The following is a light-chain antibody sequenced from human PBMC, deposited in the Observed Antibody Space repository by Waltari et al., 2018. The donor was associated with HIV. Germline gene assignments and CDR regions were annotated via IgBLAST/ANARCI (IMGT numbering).Light chain of an antibody. V-gene: IGLV1-44*01. J-gene: IGLJ2*01. CDR3: AAWDDSLNPHVV. CDR2: SNN. CDR1: SSHIGSNT. Sequence: QSVLTQPPSASGTPGQRVTISCSGSSSHIGSNTVNWYQQLPGTAPKLLIYSNNQRPSGVPDRFSGSKSGTSASLAISGLQSEDEADYYCAAWDDSLNPHVVFGGGTKLTVL.